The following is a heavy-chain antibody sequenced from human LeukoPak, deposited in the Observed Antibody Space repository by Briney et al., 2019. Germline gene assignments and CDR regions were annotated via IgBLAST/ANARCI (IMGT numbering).Heavy chain of an antibody. CDR1: GFTFSSYG. CDR2: IRYDGSNK. V-gene: IGHV3-30*02. D-gene: IGHD6-6*01. J-gene: IGHJ3*02. Sequence: GGSLRLSCAASGFTFSSYGMHWVRQAPGKGLEWVAFIRYDGSNKYYADSVKGRFTISRDNSKNTLYLQMNSLRAEDTAVYYCAKTGVPSSSRGAFDIWGQGTMATVSS. CDR3: AKTGVPSSSRGAFDI.